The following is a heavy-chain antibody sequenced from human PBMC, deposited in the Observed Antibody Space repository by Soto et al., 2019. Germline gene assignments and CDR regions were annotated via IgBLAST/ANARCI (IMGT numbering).Heavy chain of an antibody. Sequence: QVQLVQSGAEVKKPGSSLRVSCRASGGTFDSYSISWVRQAPGQGLEWLGKFAPIFDFSRYAPKFQGRVTLTSDKSTNIAYMDLSGVTSQDTAVDDCATGALVGRQLLVRDAIDFCGQGTKVTVSS. D-gene: IGHD1-26*01. V-gene: IGHV1-69*02. CDR1: GGTFDSYS. CDR3: ATGALVGRQLLVRDAIDF. CDR2: FAPIFDFS. J-gene: IGHJ3*01.